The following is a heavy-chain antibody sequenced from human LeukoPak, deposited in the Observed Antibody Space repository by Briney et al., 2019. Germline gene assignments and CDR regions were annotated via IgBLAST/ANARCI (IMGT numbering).Heavy chain of an antibody. CDR3: AKDRSIGTYYTFDH. Sequence: GGSLRFSCAASGFTFNNYAMTWVRQAPGKGLEWVSSISASGVMTYYADSVKGRFTVSRDNSKNSLYLQMSSLTAADTAAYYCAKDRSIGTYYTFDHWGQGTLVTVSS. V-gene: IGHV3-23*01. D-gene: IGHD1-26*01. CDR2: ISASGVMT. CDR1: GFTFNNYA. J-gene: IGHJ4*02.